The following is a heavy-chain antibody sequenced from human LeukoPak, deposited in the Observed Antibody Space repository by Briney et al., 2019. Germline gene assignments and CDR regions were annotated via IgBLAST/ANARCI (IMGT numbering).Heavy chain of an antibody. J-gene: IGHJ4*02. D-gene: IGHD3-16*02. V-gene: IGHV1-69*01. CDR2: IIPIFGTA. CDR1: GGTFSSYA. Sequence: GASVKVSCKASGGTFSSYAISWVRQAPGQGLEWMGGIIPIFGTANYAQKFQGRVTITADESTSTAYMELSSLRSEDTAVYYCARGRPNYDYVWGSYPTAYCFDYWGQGTLVTVSS. CDR3: ARGRPNYDYVWGSYPTAYCFDY.